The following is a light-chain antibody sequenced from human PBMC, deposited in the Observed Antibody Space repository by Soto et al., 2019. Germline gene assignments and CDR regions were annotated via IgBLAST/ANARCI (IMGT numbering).Light chain of an antibody. V-gene: IGKV3-20*01. CDR1: PSVTGNY. J-gene: IGKJ4*01. CDR2: GAS. CDR3: HPYGPSPLPGSSARP. Sequence: VLTPSPGPLSLSPGDRATLSCRAGPSVTGNYLAWYQQKHGQAPRLLVDGASSRDTVIRDRCSGSGSGTDCTLTISRMEPEDSAVYYCHPYGPSPLPGSSARPFGGGTKMEIK.